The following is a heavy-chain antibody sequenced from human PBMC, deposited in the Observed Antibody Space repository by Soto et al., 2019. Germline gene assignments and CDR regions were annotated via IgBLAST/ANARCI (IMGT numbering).Heavy chain of an antibody. Sequence: EVQLVESGGGLVKPGGSLRLSCAASGFTFSSYSMNWVRQAPGKGLEWVSSISSSSSYIYYADSVKGRFTISRDNAKNSLYLQINSLRAEDTAVYYCTRDLVVGYGMDVWGQGTTVTVSS. CDR3: TRDLVVGYGMDV. CDR1: GFTFSSYS. V-gene: IGHV3-21*01. CDR2: ISSSSSYI. J-gene: IGHJ6*02. D-gene: IGHD3-22*01.